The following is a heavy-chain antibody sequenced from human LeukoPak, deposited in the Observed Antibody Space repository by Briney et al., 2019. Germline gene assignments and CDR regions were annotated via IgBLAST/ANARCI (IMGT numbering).Heavy chain of an antibody. Sequence: ASVKVSCKASGYTFTDYDINWVRQATGQGLEWMGWMNPNSGNTGYAQKFQGRVTMTRNTSISTAYMELSSLRSEDTAVYYCARGPWYYDSSGYYYGGSDYWGQGTLVTVSS. V-gene: IGHV1-8*01. J-gene: IGHJ4*02. CDR1: GYTFTDYD. CDR3: ARGPWYYDSSGYYYGGSDY. D-gene: IGHD3-22*01. CDR2: MNPNSGNT.